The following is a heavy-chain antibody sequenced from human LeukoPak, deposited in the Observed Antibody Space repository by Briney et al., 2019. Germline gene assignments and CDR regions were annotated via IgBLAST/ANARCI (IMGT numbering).Heavy chain of an antibody. CDR3: TRLEYYYDSSGGQG. J-gene: IGHJ4*02. CDR2: IRSKANSYAT. D-gene: IGHD3-22*01. V-gene: IGHV3-73*01. CDR1: GFTFSGSA. Sequence: GGSLRLSCVASGFTFSGSAMHWVRQASGKGLEWVGRIRSKANSYATAYAASVKGRFTISRDDSKNTAYLQMNSLKTEDTAVYYCTRLEYYYDSSGGQGWGQGTLVTVSS.